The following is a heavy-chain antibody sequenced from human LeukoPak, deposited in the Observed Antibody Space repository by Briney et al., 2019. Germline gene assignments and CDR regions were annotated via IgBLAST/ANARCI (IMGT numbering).Heavy chain of an antibody. V-gene: IGHV4-34*01. CDR1: GGSFSGYY. CDR3: ARVGYSYLIHDWSRTRLGAYPTKYYYHMDV. Sequence: SETLSLTCAVYGGSFSGYYWSWIRQPPGKGLEWIGEINHSGSTNYIPSLKSRVTISGDTSKNQSSLKLSSVTAADTAVYFCARVGYSYLIHDWSRTRLGAYPTKYYYHMDVWGKGTTVTVSS. J-gene: IGHJ6*03. D-gene: IGHD5-18*01. CDR2: INHSGST.